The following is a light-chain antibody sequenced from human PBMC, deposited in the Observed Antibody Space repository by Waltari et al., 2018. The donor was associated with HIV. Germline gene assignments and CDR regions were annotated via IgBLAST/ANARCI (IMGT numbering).Light chain of an antibody. CDR3: QQRSNWPPWT. J-gene: IGKJ1*01. Sequence: EIVLTQSPATLSLSPGERATLSCRASQSVSSYLAWYQQNPGQAPRLLIYDAFKRATGIPARFSGSGSGTDFTLTISSLEPEDFAVYYCQQRSNWPPWTFGQGTKVEIK. V-gene: IGKV3-11*01. CDR1: QSVSSY. CDR2: DAF.